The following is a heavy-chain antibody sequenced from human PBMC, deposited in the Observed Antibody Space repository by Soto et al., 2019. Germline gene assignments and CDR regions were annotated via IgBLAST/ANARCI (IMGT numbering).Heavy chain of an antibody. CDR1: GGTFSSYT. V-gene: IGHV1-69*02. Sequence: SVKVSCKASGGTFSSYTISWVRQAPGQGLEWMGRIIPILGIANYAQKFQGRVTITADKSTSTAYMELSSLRSEDTAVYYCARGGVSGLGYCSGGSCYRGAFDIWGQGTMVTVSS. D-gene: IGHD2-15*01. CDR3: ARGGVSGLGYCSGGSCYRGAFDI. J-gene: IGHJ3*02. CDR2: IIPILGIA.